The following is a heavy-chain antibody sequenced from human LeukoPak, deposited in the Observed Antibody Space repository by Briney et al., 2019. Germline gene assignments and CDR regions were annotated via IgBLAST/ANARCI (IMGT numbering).Heavy chain of an antibody. CDR2: INPNSGGT. J-gene: IGHJ4*02. V-gene: IGHV1-2*02. CDR3: ARVMYYYDSSAPYGDY. Sequence: ASVKVSCKASGYTFTGYYMHWVRQAPGQGLEWMGWINPNSGGTNYAQKFQGRVTMTRDTSISTAYMELSRLRSDDTAVYYCARVMYYYDSSAPYGDYWGQGTLVTVSS. CDR1: GYTFTGYY. D-gene: IGHD3-22*01.